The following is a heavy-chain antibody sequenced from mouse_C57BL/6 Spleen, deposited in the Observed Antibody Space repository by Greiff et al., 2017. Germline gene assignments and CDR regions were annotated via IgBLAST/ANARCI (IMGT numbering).Heavy chain of an antibody. D-gene: IGHD1-1*01. V-gene: IGHV2-9*01. CDR1: GFSLTSYG. Sequence: VKLMESGPGLVAPSQSLSITCTVSGFSLTSYGVDWVRQPPGQGLEWLGVIWGGGSTNYNSALMSRLSISKDNYKSQVFLKMNSLQTDDTAMYYCAKHLYGSSYESAMDYWGQGTSVTVSS. CDR2: IWGGGST. J-gene: IGHJ4*01. CDR3: AKHLYGSSYESAMDY.